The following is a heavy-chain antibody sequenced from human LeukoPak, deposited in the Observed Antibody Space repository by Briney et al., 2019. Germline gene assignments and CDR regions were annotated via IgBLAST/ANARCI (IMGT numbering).Heavy chain of an antibody. CDR1: GGTFSSYA. CDR2: IIPIFGTA. V-gene: IGHV1-69*05. CDR3: ARSKTLTAAGIGALDY. J-gene: IGHJ4*02. Sequence: SVKVSCKASGGTFSSYAISWVRQAPGQGLEWMGGIIPIFGTANYAQKFQGRVTITTDESTSTAYMELSSLRSEDTAVYYCARSKTLTAAGIGALDYWGQGTPVTVSS. D-gene: IGHD6-13*01.